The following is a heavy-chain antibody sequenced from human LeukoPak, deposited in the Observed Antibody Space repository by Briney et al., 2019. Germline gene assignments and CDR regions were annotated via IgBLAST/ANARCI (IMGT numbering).Heavy chain of an antibody. V-gene: IGHV3-30*04. CDR3: VKETDEYSSSSSDY. J-gene: IGHJ4*02. D-gene: IGHD6-6*01. CDR1: GFTFSDYP. CDR2: ISHDGGNK. Sequence: PGGSLRLSCVASGFTFSDYPMYWARQAPGKGLEWVAVISHDGGNKNCADSLKGRFTVSRDNSKNTLFLQMDSLRAEDTAVYYCVKETDEYSSSSSDYWGQGTLVTVSS.